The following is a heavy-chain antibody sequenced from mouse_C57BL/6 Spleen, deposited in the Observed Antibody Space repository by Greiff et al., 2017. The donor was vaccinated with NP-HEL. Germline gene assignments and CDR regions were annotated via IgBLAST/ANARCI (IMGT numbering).Heavy chain of an antibody. CDR2: ISYDGSN. CDR3: ARDQGPWFAY. Sequence: DVQLQESGPGLVKPSQSLSLTCSVTGYSITSGYYWNWIRQFPGNKLEWMGYISYDGSNNYNPSLKNRISITRDTSKNQFFLKLNSVTTEDTATYYCARDQGPWFAYWGQGTLVTVSA. CDR1: GYSITSGYY. V-gene: IGHV3-6*01. J-gene: IGHJ3*01.